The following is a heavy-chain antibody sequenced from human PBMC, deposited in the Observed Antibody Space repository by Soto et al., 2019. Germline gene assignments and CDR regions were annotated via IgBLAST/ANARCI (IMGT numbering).Heavy chain of an antibody. CDR3: AREGPAPYYYYGMDV. CDR2: ISAYNGNT. J-gene: IGHJ6*02. CDR1: GYSFTTYG. V-gene: IGHV1-18*01. Sequence: QVQLVQSGGEVKKPGASVKVSCKTSGYSFTTYGISWVRQAPGQGLEWMGWISAYNGNTNYAQKLQGRVTMTTATPTSTAYMELRSLRSDDTAVYYCAREGPAPYYYYGMDVWGQGGTVTVSS.